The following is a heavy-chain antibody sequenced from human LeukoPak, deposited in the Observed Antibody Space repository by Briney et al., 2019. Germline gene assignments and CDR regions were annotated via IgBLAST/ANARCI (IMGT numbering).Heavy chain of an antibody. V-gene: IGHV3-30*02. CDR3: ARTPLKGSGTSSYYYYMDV. Sequence: GGSLRLSCAASGFTFSSYAMHWVRQAPGKGLEWVAFIRYDGSYKYYADSVKGRFTISRDNSKNTLYLQMNSLRAEDTAVYYCARTPLKGSGTSSYYYYMDVWGKGTTVTVSS. J-gene: IGHJ6*03. D-gene: IGHD3-10*01. CDR1: GFTFSSYA. CDR2: IRYDGSYK.